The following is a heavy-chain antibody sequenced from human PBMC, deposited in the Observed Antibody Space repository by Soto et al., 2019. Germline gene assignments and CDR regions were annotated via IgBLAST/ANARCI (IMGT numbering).Heavy chain of an antibody. V-gene: IGHV3-23*01. CDR2: ISGTSDAA. Sequence: GGSLRLSCAASGVPFSTSAMNWVRQAPGKGLEWVSIISGTSDAAHYAESVKGRFTSSRDNSKNTLYLQMNSLRAEDTAVYYCGKYSGSHPVYNGTNLWGPGTTVPVSS. D-gene: IGHD1-26*01. CDR3: GKYSGSHPVYNGTNL. J-gene: IGHJ6*02. CDR1: GVPFSTSA.